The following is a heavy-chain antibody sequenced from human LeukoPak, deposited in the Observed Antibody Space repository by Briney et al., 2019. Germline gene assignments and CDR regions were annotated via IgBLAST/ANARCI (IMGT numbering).Heavy chain of an antibody. Sequence: SETLSLTCNVSGYSISSGYYWGWIRQPPGKGLEWIANIYHSGLIYYNPSLKSRTTISMDTSKNQFSPKLRSVTAADTAVYYCMSNYLQGGYYFNSWGQGTLVTVSS. CDR3: MSNYLQGGYYFNS. CDR1: GYSISSGYY. D-gene: IGHD2/OR15-2a*01. J-gene: IGHJ4*02. V-gene: IGHV4-38-2*02. CDR2: IYHSGLI.